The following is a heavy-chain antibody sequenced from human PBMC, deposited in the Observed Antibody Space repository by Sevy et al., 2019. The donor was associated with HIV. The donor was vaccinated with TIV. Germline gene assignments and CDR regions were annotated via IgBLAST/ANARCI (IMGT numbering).Heavy chain of an antibody. Sequence: GGSLRLSCAASGFTFSSYGMHWVRQAQGKGLEWVAVILYDGSNKYYADSVKGRFTISRDNSKNTLYLQMNSLRAGDTAVYYCARGLAALPGYYYGMDVWGQWTAVTVSS. V-gene: IGHV3-30*03. J-gene: IGHJ6*02. CDR1: GFTFSSYG. D-gene: IGHD6-6*01. CDR3: ARGLAALPGYYYGMDV. CDR2: ILYDGSNK.